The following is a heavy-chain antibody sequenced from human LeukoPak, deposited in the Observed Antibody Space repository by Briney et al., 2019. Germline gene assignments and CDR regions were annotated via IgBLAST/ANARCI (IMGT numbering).Heavy chain of an antibody. V-gene: IGHV1-69*13. CDR3: ARGWLAETTVVTPYNY. J-gene: IGHJ4*02. Sequence: ASVKVSCKASGGTFSSSTISWVRQAPGQGLEWMGGITPIFGTPNYAQKFQGRVTITAVESMSTAYMELSSLRSEDTAVYYCARGWLAETTVVTPYNYWSQGTLVTVSS. CDR2: ITPIFGTP. D-gene: IGHD2-21*02. CDR1: GGTFSSST.